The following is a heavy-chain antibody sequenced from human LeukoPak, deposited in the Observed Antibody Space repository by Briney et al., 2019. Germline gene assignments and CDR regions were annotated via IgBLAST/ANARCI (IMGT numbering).Heavy chain of an antibody. CDR2: ISYDGSNK. CDR3: AKSKRYYDILTGYYYDAFDI. V-gene: IGHV3-30*18. J-gene: IGHJ3*02. CDR1: GFTFSSYG. D-gene: IGHD3-9*01. Sequence: GGSLRLSCAASGFTFSSYGMHWVRQAPGKGLEWVAVISYDGSNKYYADSVKSRFTISRDNSKNTLYLQMNSLRAEDTAVYYCAKSKRYYDILTGYYYDAFDIWGQGTMVTVSS.